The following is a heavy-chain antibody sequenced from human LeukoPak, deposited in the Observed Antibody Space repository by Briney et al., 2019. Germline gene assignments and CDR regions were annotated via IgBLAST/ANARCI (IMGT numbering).Heavy chain of an antibody. D-gene: IGHD2-21*01. CDR3: AREHRSFHY. CDR2: IRPDGSEK. Sequence: GGSLRLSCAASGFTFSTYSMNWVRQAPGKGLEWVANIRPDGSEKLYVDSVKGRFTISRDNAKNSLYLQMNSLRAEDTAVYHCAREHRSFHYWGQGTLVTVSS. J-gene: IGHJ4*02. V-gene: IGHV3-7*01. CDR1: GFTFSTYS.